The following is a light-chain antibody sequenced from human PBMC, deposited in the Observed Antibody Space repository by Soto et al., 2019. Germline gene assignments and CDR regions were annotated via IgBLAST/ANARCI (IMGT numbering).Light chain of an antibody. V-gene: IGLV2-23*02. CDR1: SSDVGAYTL. Sequence: QSALAQPASVSGSPGQSITISCTGTSSDVGAYTLVSWYQQHPGKAPKIIIYDVTQRPSGVSNRFSGSKSGNTASLTISGLQAEDEADYYCCSYAGSPYVFGTGTSSPS. CDR3: CSYAGSPYV. CDR2: DVT. J-gene: IGLJ1*01.